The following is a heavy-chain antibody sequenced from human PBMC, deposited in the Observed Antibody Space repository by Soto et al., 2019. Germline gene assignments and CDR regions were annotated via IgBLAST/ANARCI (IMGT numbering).Heavy chain of an antibody. Sequence: QVQLVQPGAEVKKPGASVKVSCKASGYTFTSYGISWVRQAPGQGLKWMGWINPYNGNTNYAQKLQGRVTMTTDTSTNTAYMELRSLSSDDTAVYYCARDWFGIDYWGQGTLVTVSS. V-gene: IGHV1-18*01. D-gene: IGHD3-16*01. CDR2: INPYNGNT. J-gene: IGHJ4*02. CDR3: ARDWFGIDY. CDR1: GYTFTSYG.